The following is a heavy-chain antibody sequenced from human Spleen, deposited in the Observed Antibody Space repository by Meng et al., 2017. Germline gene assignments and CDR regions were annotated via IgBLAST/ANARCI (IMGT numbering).Heavy chain of an antibody. V-gene: IGHV3-7*04. CDR1: GFTFSTYW. D-gene: IGHD3-10*01. CDR2: IKQDGSEK. Sequence: GESLKISCAASGFTFSTYWMHWVRQAPGKGLEWVANIKQDGSEKYYVDSVKGRFTISRDNAKNLLYLQMNSLRAEDTAVYYCARALGSSDYWGQGTLVTGSS. CDR3: ARALGSSDY. J-gene: IGHJ4*02.